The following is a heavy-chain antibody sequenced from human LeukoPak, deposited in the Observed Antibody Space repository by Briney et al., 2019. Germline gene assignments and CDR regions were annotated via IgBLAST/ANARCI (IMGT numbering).Heavy chain of an antibody. D-gene: IGHD6-13*01. CDR2: ISTGGTTT. J-gene: IGHJ4*02. CDR1: GFAFSSNS. Sequence: PGGSLRLSCVASGFAFSSNSMNWVRQAPGKGLEWISYISTGGTTTYYADSVRGRFTISRDDAKNSLFLQMNDLRAEDTAVYYCSSPGRGSWGESVYWGQGTLVTVAS. V-gene: IGHV3-48*04. CDR3: SSPGRGSWGESVY.